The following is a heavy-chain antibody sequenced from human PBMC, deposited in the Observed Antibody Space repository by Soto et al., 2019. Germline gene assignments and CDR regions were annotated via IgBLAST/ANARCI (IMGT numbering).Heavy chain of an antibody. V-gene: IGHV4-34*01. CDR2: INHSGST. D-gene: IGHD3-22*01. CDR1: GGSFSGYY. J-gene: IGHJ4*02. Sequence: SETLSLTCAVYGGSFSGYYWSWIRQPPGKGLEWIGEINHSGSTNYNPSLKSRVTISVDTSKNQFSLKLSSVTAADTAVYYCASGGRARYYYDSSGYYWTFDYWGQGTLVTVSS. CDR3: ASGGRARYYYDSSGYYWTFDY.